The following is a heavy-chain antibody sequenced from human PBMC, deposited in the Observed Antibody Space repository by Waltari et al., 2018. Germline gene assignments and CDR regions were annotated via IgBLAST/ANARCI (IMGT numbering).Heavy chain of an antibody. D-gene: IGHD3-10*01. CDR3: ARETVRGVIRRGY. CDR2: IYSGGST. J-gene: IGHJ4*02. V-gene: IGHV3-53*01. CDR1: GFTVSSHY. Sequence: EVQLVESGGVLIQPGGSLRLSCAASGFTVSSHYMSWVRQAPGKGLEWVSVIYSGGSTYYADSVKGRFTISRDNSKNTLYLQMNSLRAEDTAVYYCARETVRGVIRRGYWGQGTLVTVSS.